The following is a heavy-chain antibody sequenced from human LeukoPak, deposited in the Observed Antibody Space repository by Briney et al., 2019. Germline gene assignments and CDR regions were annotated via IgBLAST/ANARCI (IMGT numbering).Heavy chain of an antibody. CDR1: GFTVSSNY. CDR2: IYSGGST. V-gene: IGHV3-53*01. CDR3: ARNSGSSYFDY. D-gene: IGHD1-26*01. J-gene: IGHJ4*02. Sequence: GGSLRLSCAASGFTVSSNYMSWVRQAPGKGLEWVSVIYSGGSTYYADSVKGRFTISRDNSKNTLYLQMNSLRAEDTAVYYCARNSGSSYFDYWGQGTLVTVSS.